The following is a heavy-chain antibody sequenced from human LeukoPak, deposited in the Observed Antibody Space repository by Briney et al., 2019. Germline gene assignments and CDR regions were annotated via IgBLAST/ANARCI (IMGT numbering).Heavy chain of an antibody. D-gene: IGHD2-2*02. CDR3: ARPWDVVVPAAIRGDAFDI. Sequence: GASVKVSCKASGYTFTGYYMHWVRQAPGQGLEWMGWINPSSGGTNYAQKFQGRVTMTRDTSISTAYMELSRLRSDDMAVYYCARPWDVVVPAAIRGDAFDIWGQGTMVTVSS. V-gene: IGHV1-2*02. CDR1: GYTFTGYY. J-gene: IGHJ3*02. CDR2: INPSSGGT.